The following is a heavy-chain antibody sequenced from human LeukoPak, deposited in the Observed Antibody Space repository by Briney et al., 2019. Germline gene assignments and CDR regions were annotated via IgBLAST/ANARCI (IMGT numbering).Heavy chain of an antibody. CDR1: GFTFSSYG. D-gene: IGHD2-2*01. CDR3: AKDLWVVPAADFDY. V-gene: IGHV3-30*02. CDR2: IRYDGSNK. Sequence: GGSLRLSCAASGFTFSSYGMHWVRQAPGKGLEWVAFIRYDGSNKYYADSVKGRFTISRDNSKNTLYLQMNSLRAEDTAEYYCAKDLWVVPAADFDYWGQGTLVTVSS. J-gene: IGHJ4*02.